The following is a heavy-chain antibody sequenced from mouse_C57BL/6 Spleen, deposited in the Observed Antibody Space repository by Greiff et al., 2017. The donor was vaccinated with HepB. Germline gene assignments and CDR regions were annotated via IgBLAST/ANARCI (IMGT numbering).Heavy chain of an antibody. Sequence: EVQLQQSVAELVRPGASVKLSCTASGFNIKNTYMHWVQQRPEQGLEWIGRIDPANGNTKYAPKFQGKATITADTSSNTAYLQLSGLTSEDTAIYYCASGHYGSSYGRAMDYWGQGTSVTVSS. D-gene: IGHD1-1*01. CDR3: ASGHYGSSYGRAMDY. J-gene: IGHJ4*01. CDR1: GFNIKNTY. V-gene: IGHV14-3*01. CDR2: IDPANGNT.